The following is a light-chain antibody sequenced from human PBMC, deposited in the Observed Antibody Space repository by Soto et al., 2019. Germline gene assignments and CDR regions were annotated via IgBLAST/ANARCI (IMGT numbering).Light chain of an antibody. Sequence: QSVLTQPASVSGSPGQSITISCVGTSGDIGDYNYVSWYQQHPGKAPKVIIYDVGNRPSGVSYRFSGTKSGNTASLTVSGLRAEDEADYYCCSYTRSGTLIFGTGTKVTVL. CDR2: DVG. V-gene: IGLV2-14*01. J-gene: IGLJ1*01. CDR1: SGDIGDYNY. CDR3: CSYTRSGTLI.